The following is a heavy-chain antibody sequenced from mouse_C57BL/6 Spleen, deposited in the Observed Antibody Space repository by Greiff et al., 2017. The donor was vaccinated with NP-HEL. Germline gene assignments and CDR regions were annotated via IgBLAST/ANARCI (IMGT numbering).Heavy chain of an antibody. J-gene: IGHJ4*01. Sequence: QVQLQQSGAELARPGASVKLSCKASGYTFTSYGISWVKQRTGQGLEWIGEIYPRSGNTYYNEKFKGKATLTADKSSSTAYMELRSLTSDDSAVYFCARQDYYGSRGAMDYWGQGTSVTVSS. CDR2: IYPRSGNT. D-gene: IGHD1-1*01. CDR1: GYTFTSYG. CDR3: ARQDYYGSRGAMDY. V-gene: IGHV1-81*01.